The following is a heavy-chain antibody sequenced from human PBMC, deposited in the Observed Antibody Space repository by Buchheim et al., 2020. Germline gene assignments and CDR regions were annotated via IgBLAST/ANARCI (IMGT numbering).Heavy chain of an antibody. Sequence: EVQLVESGGGLVQPGGSLRLSCAASGFTFSSYEMNWVRQAPGKGLEWVSYITSSGDIGYYADFVKGRFTISRDNAKNSLYLQINSVRAEDTAVYYCARDLGAAGQHFDYWGQGTL. CDR1: GFTFSSYE. CDR3: ARDLGAAGQHFDY. V-gene: IGHV3-48*03. J-gene: IGHJ4*02. CDR2: ITSSGDIG. D-gene: IGHD6-13*01.